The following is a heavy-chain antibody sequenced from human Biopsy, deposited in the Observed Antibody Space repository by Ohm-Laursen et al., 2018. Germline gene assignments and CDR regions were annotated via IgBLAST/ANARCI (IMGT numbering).Heavy chain of an antibody. CDR2: INTYNGNT. CDR1: GYTFTSYG. CDR3: ARERGGYKRTDY. D-gene: IGHD5-24*01. J-gene: IGHJ4*02. Sequence: GASVKVSCKASGYTFTSYGISWVRQAPGQGLEWMGWINTYNGNTNYAQNLQGRVTMTTDTSTSTAYVELRSLRSDDTAVYYCARERGGYKRTDYWGQGTLVTVSS. V-gene: IGHV1-18*01.